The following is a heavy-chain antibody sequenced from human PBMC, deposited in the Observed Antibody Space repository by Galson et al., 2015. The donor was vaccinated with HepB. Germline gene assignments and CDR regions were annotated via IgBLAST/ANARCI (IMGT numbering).Heavy chain of an antibody. Sequence: SLRLSCAASGFTFSSYAMHWVRQAPGKGLEWVAVISYDGSNKYYADSVKGRFTISRDNSKNTLYLQMNSLRAEDTAVYYCAKDLGVVVPAAILFAYWGQGTLVTVSS. CDR2: ISYDGSNK. V-gene: IGHV3-30-3*01. CDR1: GFTFSSYA. J-gene: IGHJ4*02. D-gene: IGHD2-2*01. CDR3: AKDLGVVVPAAILFAY.